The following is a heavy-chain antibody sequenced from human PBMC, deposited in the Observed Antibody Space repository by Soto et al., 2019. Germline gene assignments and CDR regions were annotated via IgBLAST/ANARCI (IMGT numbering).Heavy chain of an antibody. CDR3: ARVGGYCSSTSCFKYYYGMDV. J-gene: IGHJ6*02. CDR2: INPSRST. CDR1: GGSFSGYY. D-gene: IGHD2-2*01. V-gene: IGHV4-34*01. Sequence: PSETLSLTCAVYGGSFSGYYWSWIRQPPGKGLEWIGEINPSRSTNYNPSLKSRVTISVDTSKNQFSLKLSSVTAADTAVYYCARVGGYCSSTSCFKYYYGMDVWGQGTTVTVSS.